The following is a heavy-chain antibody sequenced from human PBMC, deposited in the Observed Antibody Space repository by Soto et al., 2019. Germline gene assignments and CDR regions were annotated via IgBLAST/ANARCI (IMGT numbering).Heavy chain of an antibody. CDR3: TGITWFRGMDV. J-gene: IGHJ6*02. Sequence: QTLSLTCVISGDSVSSNSAGWNWIRQSPSGGLEWLGRTYYKSKWNNDYALSVKSRITINPDTSKNQFSLHLYSVTPEDTAVYYCTGITWFRGMDVWGQGTPVTVSS. CDR2: TYYKSKWNN. V-gene: IGHV6-1*01. CDR1: GDSVSSNSAG. D-gene: IGHD3-10*01.